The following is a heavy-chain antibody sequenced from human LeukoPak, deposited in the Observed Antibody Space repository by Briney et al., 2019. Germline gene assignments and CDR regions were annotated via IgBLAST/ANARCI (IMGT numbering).Heavy chain of an antibody. J-gene: IGHJ6*02. Sequence: GGSLRLSCAASGFTVSNNHMSWVRQAPGKGLEWVSINFGGDNAHYADSVKGRFTISRDNSRNTMYLQINSLRAEDTAVYYCARDRHCANGVCHNSAGMDVWGQGTAVTVSS. CDR1: GFTVSNNH. V-gene: IGHV3-66*01. D-gene: IGHD2-8*01. CDR3: ARDRHCANGVCHNSAGMDV. CDR2: NFGGDNA.